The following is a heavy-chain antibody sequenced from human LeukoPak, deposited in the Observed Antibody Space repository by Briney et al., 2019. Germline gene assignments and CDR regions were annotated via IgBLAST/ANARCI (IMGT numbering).Heavy chain of an antibody. D-gene: IGHD2-2*01. Sequence: GGSLRLSCAASGFTFNDYAMHWVRQAPGKGLEWVSGIGWNSGSIGYADSVKGRFTISRDNAKNSLYLQMNSLRAEDTALYYCAKDIPHCSSTSCRYYLDYWGQGTLVTVSS. V-gene: IGHV3-9*01. J-gene: IGHJ4*02. CDR3: AKDIPHCSSTSCRYYLDY. CDR1: GFTFNDYA. CDR2: IGWNSGSI.